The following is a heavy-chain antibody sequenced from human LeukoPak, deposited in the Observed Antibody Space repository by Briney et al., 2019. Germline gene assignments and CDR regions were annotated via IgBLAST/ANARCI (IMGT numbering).Heavy chain of an antibody. J-gene: IGHJ4*02. D-gene: IGHD3-3*01. Sequence: PSETLSLTCTVSGGPMSSGSFYWSWVRQPAGKGLEWIGRIFSTGSTNYNPSLKSRVTVSVDPSKNQFSLDLTSVTAADTAVYYCARDSFWRGYSSFDYWGQGALVTVSS. CDR3: ARDSFWRGYSSFDY. CDR2: IFSTGST. CDR1: GGPMSSGSFY. V-gene: IGHV4-61*02.